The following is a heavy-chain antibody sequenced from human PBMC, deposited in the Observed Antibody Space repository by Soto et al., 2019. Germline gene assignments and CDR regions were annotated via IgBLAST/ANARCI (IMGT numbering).Heavy chain of an antibody. CDR2: IHPSGQPI. V-gene: IGHV3-48*03. CDR1: GFTFSSSE. Sequence: EVQLVESGGGLVQPGGSLRLSCAVSGFTFSSSEMYWVRQAPGKGLEWISYIHPSGQPIFYADSVKGRFTISRDNANNSLFLQMYSLRAEDTAVSYCARRASRWGQGTIVTVSS. J-gene: IGHJ3*01. CDR3: ARRASR. D-gene: IGHD1-26*01.